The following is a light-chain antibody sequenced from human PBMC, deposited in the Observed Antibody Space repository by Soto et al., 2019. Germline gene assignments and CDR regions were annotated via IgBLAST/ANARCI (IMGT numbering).Light chain of an antibody. Sequence: EIVMTQSPAALSVSPGERATLSCRASQSVSSNLAWYQQTPGQAPRLLIYGASTRATGIPVRFSGSGSGTESTLTTSSLQSEDVAVYYCRQYNNWPSFTFGPGTKVDIK. CDR3: RQYNNWPSFT. CDR1: QSVSSN. CDR2: GAS. J-gene: IGKJ3*01. V-gene: IGKV3-15*01.